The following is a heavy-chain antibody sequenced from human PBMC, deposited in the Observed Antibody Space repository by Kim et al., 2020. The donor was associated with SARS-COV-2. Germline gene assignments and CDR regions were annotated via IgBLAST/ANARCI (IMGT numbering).Heavy chain of an antibody. V-gene: IGHV3-23*01. CDR1: GFTFSSYA. CDR3: ATSRTGPGMYYFDY. CDR2: ISGSGGST. J-gene: IGHJ4*02. Sequence: GGSLRLSCAASGFTFSSYAMSWVRQAPGKGLEWVSAISGSGGSTYYADSVKGRFTISRDNSKNTLYLQMNSLRAEDTAVYYCATSRTGPGMYYFDYWGQGTLVTVSS. D-gene: IGHD7-27*01.